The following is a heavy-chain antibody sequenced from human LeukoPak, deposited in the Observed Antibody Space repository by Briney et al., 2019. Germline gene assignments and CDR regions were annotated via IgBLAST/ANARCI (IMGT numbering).Heavy chain of an antibody. V-gene: IGHV3-21*01. CDR3: ARGPDIVVIPTVDDSFDI. Sequence: PGGSLRLSCAASGFTFSSYSLNWVRRAPGKGLEWVSSIGSNSKYIYYADSVKGRFTSSRDNAKNSLSLQMNSLRAEDTAVYYCARGPDIVVIPTVDDSFDIWGQGTVVTVSS. CDR2: IGSNSKYI. D-gene: IGHD2-2*01. J-gene: IGHJ3*02. CDR1: GFTFSSYS.